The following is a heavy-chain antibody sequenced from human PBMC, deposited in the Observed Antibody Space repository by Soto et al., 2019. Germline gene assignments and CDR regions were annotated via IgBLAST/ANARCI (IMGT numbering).Heavy chain of an antibody. D-gene: IGHD1-26*01. CDR2: VFYTGST. Sequence: PSETLSLTCTVSGGSISSYHWSWIRQSPGKGLEWIGYVFYTGSTKYNPALKRRVTISVDTSKNQFSLKLSSVSAADTGLYYCARSYSGSFYGYDTCGQGILVTVSS. V-gene: IGHV4-59*01. CDR1: GGSISSYH. J-gene: IGHJ5*02. CDR3: ARSYSGSFYGYDT.